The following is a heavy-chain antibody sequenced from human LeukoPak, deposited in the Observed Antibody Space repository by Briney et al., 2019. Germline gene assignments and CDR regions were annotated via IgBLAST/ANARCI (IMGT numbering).Heavy chain of an antibody. V-gene: IGHV3-53*01. CDR3: ARVHSSGFYGLDV. Sequence: GGSLRLSCAGSGFTVGNNWMTWVRQALGKGLEWVSVIYAGGNTNYADSVKGRFTISRDNSINTLYLQMNGLRAEDTAVYYCARVHSSGFYGLDVWGHGTTVTVSS. J-gene: IGHJ6*02. D-gene: IGHD3-22*01. CDR1: GFTVGNNW. CDR2: IYAGGNT.